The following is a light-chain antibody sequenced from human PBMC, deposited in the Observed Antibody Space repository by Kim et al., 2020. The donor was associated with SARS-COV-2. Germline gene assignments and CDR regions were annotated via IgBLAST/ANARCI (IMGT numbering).Light chain of an antibody. J-gene: IGKJ1*01. V-gene: IGKV2-28*01. CDR1: QSLLHSNGFNY. Sequence: DIVMTQSPLSLSVTPGAPASISCRSSQSLLHSNGFNYVDWYLQKPGQSPQLLIYLGSNRAAGVPDRFSGSGSGTDFTLKISRVEAEDVGNYYCMQARQTPGAFGQGTKVDIK. CDR2: LGS. CDR3: MQARQTPGA.